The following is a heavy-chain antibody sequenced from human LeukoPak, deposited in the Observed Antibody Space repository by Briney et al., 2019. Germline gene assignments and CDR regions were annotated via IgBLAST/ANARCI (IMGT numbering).Heavy chain of an antibody. Sequence: PSETLSLTCAVYGGSFSGYYWSWIRQPPGKGLEWIGGINHSGSTNYNPSLKSRVTISVDTSKNQFSLKLSSVTAADTAVYYCARYSYGLGYWGQGTLVTVSS. V-gene: IGHV4-34*01. CDR2: INHSGST. J-gene: IGHJ4*02. CDR1: GGSFSGYY. D-gene: IGHD5-18*01. CDR3: ARYSYGLGY.